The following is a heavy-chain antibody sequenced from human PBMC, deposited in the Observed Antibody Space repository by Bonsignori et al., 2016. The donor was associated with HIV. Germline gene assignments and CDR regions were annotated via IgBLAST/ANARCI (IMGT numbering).Heavy chain of an antibody. V-gene: IGHV1-46*01. CDR3: ARSRDGYKSNDY. Sequence: WVRQAPGQGLEWMGIINPSGGSTTYGQKFQGRVTMTRDTSTSTDYMELSSLRSEDTAVYYCARSRDGYKSNDYWGQGTLVTVSS. J-gene: IGHJ4*02. CDR2: INPSGGST. D-gene: IGHD5-24*01.